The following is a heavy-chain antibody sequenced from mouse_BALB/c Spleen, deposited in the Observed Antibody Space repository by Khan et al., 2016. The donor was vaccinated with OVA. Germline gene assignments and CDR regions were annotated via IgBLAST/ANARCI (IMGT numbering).Heavy chain of an antibody. CDR3: ASHLTGSFAY. CDR2: ISSGGDYT. Sequence: EVELVESGGDLVKPGGSLKLSCAASGFTFSSYSMSWVRQTPDKRLEWVASISSGGDYTYYPDIVKGRFTISRDNAKNTLYLQMSSLKSEDTAMYYCASHLTGSFAYWGQGTLVTFSA. CDR1: GFTFSSYS. D-gene: IGHD4-1*01. V-gene: IGHV5-6*01. J-gene: IGHJ3*01.